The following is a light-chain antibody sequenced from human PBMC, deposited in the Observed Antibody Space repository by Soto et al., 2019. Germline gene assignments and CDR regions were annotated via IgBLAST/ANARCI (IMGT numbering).Light chain of an antibody. CDR2: GAS. CDR1: QSISNY. J-gene: IGKJ1*01. V-gene: IGKV1-39*01. CDR3: QQSYSIPWT. Sequence: DIQMTQSPSSLSASVGDRVTIACRASQSISNYLNWYKQKPGKAPNLLIFGASNLQSGVPSRFSGSGSGTDFTRTISSLQPEDFANYYCQQSYSIPWTFGQGTKVEIK.